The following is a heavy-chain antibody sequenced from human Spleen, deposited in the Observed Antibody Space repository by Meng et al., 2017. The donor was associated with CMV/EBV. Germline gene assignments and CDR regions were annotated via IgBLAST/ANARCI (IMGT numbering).Heavy chain of an antibody. V-gene: IGHV3-30-3*01. D-gene: IGHD3-3*01. CDR3: TKDFFEGGYYYGMDV. CDR1: GFTFSRYD. J-gene: IGHJ6*02. CDR2: ISYDGSGK. Sequence: GGSLRLSCAASGFTFSRYDMHWVRQAPGKGLEWVAVISYDGSGKYYADSVKGRFTISRDNSRNTLSLQMNSLRAEDTAVYYCTKDFFEGGYYYGMDVWGQGTTVTVSS.